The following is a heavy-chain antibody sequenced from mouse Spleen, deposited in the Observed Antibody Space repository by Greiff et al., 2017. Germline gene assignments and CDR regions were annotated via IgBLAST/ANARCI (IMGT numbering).Heavy chain of an antibody. V-gene: IGHV2-6*01. CDR3: ARFGEFAY. CDR2: IWGGGST. Sequence: QVQLKESGPGLVAPSQSLSITCTVSGFSLTSYGVDWVRQSPGKGLEWLGVIWGGGSTNYNSALKSRLSISKDNSKSQVFLKMNSLQTDDTAMYYCARFGEFAYWGQGTLVTVSA. CDR1: GFSLTSYG. J-gene: IGHJ3*01.